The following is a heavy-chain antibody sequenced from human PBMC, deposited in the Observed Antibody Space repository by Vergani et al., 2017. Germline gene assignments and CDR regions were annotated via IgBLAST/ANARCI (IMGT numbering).Heavy chain of an antibody. Sequence: QVQLVESGGGVVQPGRSLRLSCAASGFTFSSYAMHWVRQAPGKGLEWVAVISYDGSNKYYADSVKGRFTISSDNSKNTLYLQMNSLRAEDTAVYYCARDSEYYGSGSYYKGAFDYWGQGTLVTVSS. D-gene: IGHD3-10*01. CDR2: ISYDGSNK. CDR1: GFTFSSYA. CDR3: ARDSEYYGSGSYYKGAFDY. J-gene: IGHJ4*02. V-gene: IGHV3-30-3*01.